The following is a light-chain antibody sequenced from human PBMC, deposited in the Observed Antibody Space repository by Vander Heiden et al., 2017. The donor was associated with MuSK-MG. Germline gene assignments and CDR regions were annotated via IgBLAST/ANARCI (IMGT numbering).Light chain of an antibody. CDR1: QSISSY. Sequence: DIQMTQSPSSLSASVGDRVTITCRASQSISSYLNWYQQKPGKAPKLLIYAASSLQRGVKSRFSGSGDGTDVTLTISSRQPEDFAAYYCQQRHCNHRLITFGQGTRLEIK. CDR3: QQRHCNHRLIT. V-gene: IGKV1-39*01. J-gene: IGKJ5*01. CDR2: AAS.